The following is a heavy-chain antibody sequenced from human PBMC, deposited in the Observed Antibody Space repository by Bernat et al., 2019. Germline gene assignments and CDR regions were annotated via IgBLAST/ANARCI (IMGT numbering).Heavy chain of an antibody. V-gene: IGHV3-74*01. CDR3: ARDGGNYWGWFDP. CDR1: GFTFSSYW. Sequence: EVQLVESGGGLVQPGGSLRLSCAASGFTFSSYWMHWVRQAPGKGLVWVSRINSDGSSTSYADYVKGRFTISRDNAKNTVYLQMNSLRAEDTAVYYCARDGGNYWGWFDPWGQGTLVTVSS. D-gene: IGHD1-26*01. J-gene: IGHJ5*02. CDR2: INSDGSST.